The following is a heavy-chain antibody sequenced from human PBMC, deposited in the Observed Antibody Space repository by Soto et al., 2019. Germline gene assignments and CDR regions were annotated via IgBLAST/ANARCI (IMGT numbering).Heavy chain of an antibody. CDR3: AHKGPEDWPLDY. CDR2: IYWDDSK. CDR1: GFSLSTSGVG. D-gene: IGHD3-9*01. Sequence: QITLKESGPTLVRPTQTLTLTCAFSGFSLSTSGVGVGWIRQPPGKALEWLAVIYWDDSKHYSPSLRSRLTITKDTSNNLVVLTMTNMDPMDTGTYYCAHKGPEDWPLDYWGQGTLVTVSS. J-gene: IGHJ4*02. V-gene: IGHV2-5*02.